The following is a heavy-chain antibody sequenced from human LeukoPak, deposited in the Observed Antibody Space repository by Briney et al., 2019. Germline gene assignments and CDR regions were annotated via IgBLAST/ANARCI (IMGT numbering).Heavy chain of an antibody. Sequence: SETLSLTCTVSGGSISSSSYYWGWIRQPPGKGLEWIGSIYYSGSTYYNPSLKSRVTISVDTSKNQFSLKLSSVTAADTAVYYCARLGCSSTSCYALGDFDYWGQGTLVTVSS. J-gene: IGHJ4*02. D-gene: IGHD2-2*01. CDR2: IYYSGST. V-gene: IGHV4-39*01. CDR3: ARLGCSSTSCYALGDFDY. CDR1: GGSISSSSYY.